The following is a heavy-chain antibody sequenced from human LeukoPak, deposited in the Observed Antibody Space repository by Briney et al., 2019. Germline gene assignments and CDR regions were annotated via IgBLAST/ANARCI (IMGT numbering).Heavy chain of an antibody. J-gene: IGHJ4*02. D-gene: IGHD2-15*01. Sequence: GESLKISCKGSGYSFTSYWIGWVRQMPGKGLEWMGIIYPGDSDTRYSPSFQGQVTISADKSISTAYLQWSSLKASDTAMYYCARLGGYCSGGSCYYFDYWGQGNLVTVSS. CDR3: ARLGGYCSGGSCYYFDY. V-gene: IGHV5-51*01. CDR2: IYPGDSDT. CDR1: GYSFTSYW.